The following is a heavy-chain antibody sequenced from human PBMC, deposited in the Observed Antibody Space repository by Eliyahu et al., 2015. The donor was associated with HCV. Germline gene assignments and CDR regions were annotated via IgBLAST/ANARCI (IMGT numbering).Heavy chain of an antibody. D-gene: IGHD5-12*01. CDR3: AKPLGYSGYAYAFDF. V-gene: IGHV3-23*01. J-gene: IGHJ3*01. CDR2: ISDDGATT. Sequence: SYAMSWVRQAPGKGLEWVSSISDDGATTYYTDSVKDRFTVSRDDSKNTLYLQMNSLRAEDTAIYYCAKPLGYSGYAYAFDFWGQGTMVTVSS. CDR1: SYA.